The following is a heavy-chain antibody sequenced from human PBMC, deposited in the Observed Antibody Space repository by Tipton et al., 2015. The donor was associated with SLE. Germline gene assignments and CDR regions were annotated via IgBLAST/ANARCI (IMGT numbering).Heavy chain of an antibody. CDR2: ISSSSSYI. CDR1: GFTFSSYS. J-gene: IGHJ5*02. D-gene: IGHD6-19*01. Sequence: SLRLSCAASGFTFSSYSMNWVRQAPGKGLEWVSSISSSSSYIYYADSVKGRFTISRDNSKNTLYLQMNSLRAEDTAVYYCARGSSSGWYPGRFSWGQGTLVTVSS. V-gene: IGHV3-21*01. CDR3: ARGSSSGWYPGRFS.